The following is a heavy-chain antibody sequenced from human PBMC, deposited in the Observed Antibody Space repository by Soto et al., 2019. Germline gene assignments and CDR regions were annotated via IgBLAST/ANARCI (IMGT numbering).Heavy chain of an antibody. J-gene: IGHJ6*04. V-gene: IGHV3-11*05. CDR3: ARGPFYGDYVENGMDV. D-gene: IGHD4-17*01. CDR1: GFTFSDYY. Sequence: QVQLVESGGGLVKPGGSLRLSCAASGFTFSDYYMSWIRQAPGKGLESVSYISSSSSYTNYADSVKGRFTISRDNAKHSLYLQVNSLRAEDTAVYYCARGPFYGDYVENGMDVWGEGTTVTVSS. CDR2: ISSSSSYT.